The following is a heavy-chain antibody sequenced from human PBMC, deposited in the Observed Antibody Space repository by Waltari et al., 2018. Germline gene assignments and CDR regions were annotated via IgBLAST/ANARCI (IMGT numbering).Heavy chain of an antibody. CDR1: GFTFSNYG. J-gene: IGHJ4*02. CDR2: IKFDGSRN. Sequence: QVQLVESGGAVVQPGGPLRLSCVASGFTFSNYGMHWVRQAPGMGLEWVTFIKFDGSRNYYVDSVTGRFTITRDISKSTLYLQMDSLRVDDMAVYYCAKDFPGYKWGQGTLVTVSS. V-gene: IGHV3-30*02. CDR3: AKDFPGYK. D-gene: IGHD5-18*01.